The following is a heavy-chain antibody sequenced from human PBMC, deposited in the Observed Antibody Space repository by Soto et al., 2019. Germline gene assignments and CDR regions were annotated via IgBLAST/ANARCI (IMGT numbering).Heavy chain of an antibody. CDR3: AKSHHDFWSGPSYVMDV. V-gene: IGHV3-30*18. D-gene: IGHD3-3*01. J-gene: IGHJ6*02. CDR1: GFTFSSYG. Sequence: HPGGSLRLSCAASGFTFSSYGMHWVRQAPGKGLEWVAVISYDGSNKYYADSVKGRFTISRDNSKNTLYLQMNSLRAEDTAVYYCAKSHHDFWSGPSYVMDVWAQGTTVTVSS. CDR2: ISYDGSNK.